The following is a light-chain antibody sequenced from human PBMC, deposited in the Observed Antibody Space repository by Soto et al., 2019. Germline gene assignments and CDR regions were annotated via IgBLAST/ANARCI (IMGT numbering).Light chain of an antibody. CDR2: AAS. J-gene: IGKJ1*01. V-gene: IGKV1-9*01. Sequence: DIQLTQSPSYLSASVGDRVTITCRASQGISSYLAWYQQKPGKAPKLLIYAASTLQSGVPSRFSGSGSGTEFTLTISSLQPDDFATYYCQQYNSYSWTFGQGTKVDTK. CDR3: QQYNSYSWT. CDR1: QGISSY.